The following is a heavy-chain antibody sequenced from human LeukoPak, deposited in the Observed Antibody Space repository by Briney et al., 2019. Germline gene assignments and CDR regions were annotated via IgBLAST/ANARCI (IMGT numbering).Heavy chain of an antibody. Sequence: PSETLSLTCTVSGGSISSYYWSWIRQPPGKGLEWIGYIYTSGSTNYNPSLKSRVTISVDTSKNQFSLKLSSVTAADTAVYYCARVHHLTLPARDGYNLYFDYWGQGTLVTVSS. V-gene: IGHV4-4*09. CDR2: IYTSGST. D-gene: IGHD5-24*01. CDR3: ARVHHLTLPARDGYNLYFDY. J-gene: IGHJ4*02. CDR1: GGSISSYY.